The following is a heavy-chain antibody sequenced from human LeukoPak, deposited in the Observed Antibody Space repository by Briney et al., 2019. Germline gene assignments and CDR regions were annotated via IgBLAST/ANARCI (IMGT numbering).Heavy chain of an antibody. Sequence: PSETLSLTCTVSGGSISSGSYYWSWIRQPAGKGLEWIGRIYTSGSTNYNPSLKSRVTISVDTSKNQFSLKLSSVTAADTAVYYCARVRLIVVVPAAIKYDDAFDIWGQGTMVTGSS. CDR2: IYTSGST. J-gene: IGHJ3*02. D-gene: IGHD2-2*02. V-gene: IGHV4-61*02. CDR3: ARVRLIVVVPAAIKYDDAFDI. CDR1: GGSISSGSYY.